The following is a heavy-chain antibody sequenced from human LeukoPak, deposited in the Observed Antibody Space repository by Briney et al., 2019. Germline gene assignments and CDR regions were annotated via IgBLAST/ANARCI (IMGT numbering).Heavy chain of an antibody. D-gene: IGHD7-27*01. CDR3: ARDSTGGYPDY. V-gene: IGHV1-2*02. CDR1: GYTFTDYC. J-gene: IGHJ4*02. CDR2: ISPNSGGT. Sequence: GASVKVFCKASGYTFTDYCVHWVRRAPGQGVEYRGWISPNSGGTNYAQMFQGRVTMTSDTSINTAFMELRSLGSDDTAVFYCARDSTGGYPDYWGQGTLVTVSA.